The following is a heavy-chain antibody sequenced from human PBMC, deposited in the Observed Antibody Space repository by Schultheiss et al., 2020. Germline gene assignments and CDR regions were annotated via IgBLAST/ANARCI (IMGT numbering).Heavy chain of an antibody. V-gene: IGHV3-23*01. CDR1: GFTFSSYG. Sequence: GGSLRLSCAASGFTFSSYGMHWVRQAPGKGLEWVSAISGSGGSTYYADSVKGRFTISRDNAKNSLYLQMNSLRAEDTAVYYCASYGVTTVTTYGGDAFDIWGQGTMVTVSS. D-gene: IGHD4-17*01. CDR2: ISGSGGST. J-gene: IGHJ3*02. CDR3: ASYGVTTVTTYGGDAFDI.